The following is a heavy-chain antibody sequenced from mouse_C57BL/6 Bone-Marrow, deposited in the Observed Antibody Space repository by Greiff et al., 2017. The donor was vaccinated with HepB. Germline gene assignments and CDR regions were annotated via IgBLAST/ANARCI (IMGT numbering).Heavy chain of an antibody. Sequence: QVQLQQSGAELMKPGASVKLSCKATGYTFTGYWIEWVKQRTGHGLEWIGEILPGRGSTNYNEKFKGKATFTADTSSNTAYMQLSSLTTEDSAIYDSAKSVFYYGSSYWYFDVWGTGTTVTVSS. CDR3: AKSVFYYGSSYWYFDV. V-gene: IGHV1-9*01. CDR1: GYTFTGYW. D-gene: IGHD1-1*01. J-gene: IGHJ1*03. CDR2: ILPGRGST.